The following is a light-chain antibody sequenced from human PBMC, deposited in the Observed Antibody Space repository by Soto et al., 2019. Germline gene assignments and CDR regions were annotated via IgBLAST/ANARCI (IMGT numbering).Light chain of an antibody. Sequence: QSALTQPPSASGSPGQSVTISCTGTSSDVGGYNYVSWYQQHPGKAPKLMIYEVSKRPSGGPDRFSGSKSGNTASLTVSGLQAEYEADYYCSSYAGSNNLVFGGGTKVTVL. CDR1: SSDVGGYNY. V-gene: IGLV2-8*01. J-gene: IGLJ2*01. CDR3: SSYAGSNNLV. CDR2: EVS.